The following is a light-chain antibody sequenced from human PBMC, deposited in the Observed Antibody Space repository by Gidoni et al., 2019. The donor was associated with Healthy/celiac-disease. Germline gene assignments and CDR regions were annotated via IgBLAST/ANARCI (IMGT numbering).Light chain of an antibody. CDR2: GAS. CDR1: QSVSSSY. Sequence: EIVLTHSPGTLSLSPGERATLSCRASQSVSSSYLAWYQPNPGQAPLILIYGASSRATGIPDSVSGSGSGTDFTLSISRLEPEDFAVYYCQQYGSSPTFGGGTKVEIK. V-gene: IGKV3-20*01. J-gene: IGKJ4*01. CDR3: QQYGSSPT.